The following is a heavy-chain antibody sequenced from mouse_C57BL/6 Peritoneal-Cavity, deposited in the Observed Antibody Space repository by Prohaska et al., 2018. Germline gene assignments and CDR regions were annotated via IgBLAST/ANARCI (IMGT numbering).Heavy chain of an antibody. CDR3: ARDDVLRSAMDY. CDR2: INPNNVGT. Sequence: VKQSHGKSLEWIGDINPNNVGTSYNQKFKGKATLTVDKSSSTAYMELRSLTAEDSAVYYCARDDVLRSAMDYLGQGTSVTVSS. D-gene: IGHD1-1*01. V-gene: IGHV1-26*01. J-gene: IGHJ4*01.